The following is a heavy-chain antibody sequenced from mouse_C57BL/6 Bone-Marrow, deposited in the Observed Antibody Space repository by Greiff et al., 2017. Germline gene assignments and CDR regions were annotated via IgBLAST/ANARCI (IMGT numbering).Heavy chain of an antibody. Sequence: VQLKQSVAELVRPGASVKLSCTASGFNIKNTYMNWVKQRPEQGLEWIGRIDPANGNTKYAPKFPGKATITADTSSNTAYLQLSSLTSEDSAIYYCASGYCVSLAYWGQGTLVTVSA. V-gene: IGHV14-3*01. J-gene: IGHJ3*01. CDR3: ASGYCVSLAY. CDR2: IDPANGNT. CDR1: GFNIKNTY. D-gene: IGHD2-3*01.